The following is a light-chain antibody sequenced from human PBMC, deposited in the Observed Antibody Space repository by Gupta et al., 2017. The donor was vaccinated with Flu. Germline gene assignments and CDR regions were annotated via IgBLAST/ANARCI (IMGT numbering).Light chain of an antibody. V-gene: IGKV1-5*03. J-gene: IGKJ1*01. CDR1: QSISSW. CDR3: QQDDTYSWT. Sequence: PSTRSASVGDRVTITCRASQSISSWLAWYQQKPGKAPRLLIYKASTLQSGVPSKFSGRGSGTEFTLTISSLQPDDSATYYCQQDDTYSWTFGQGTRVEI. CDR2: KAS.